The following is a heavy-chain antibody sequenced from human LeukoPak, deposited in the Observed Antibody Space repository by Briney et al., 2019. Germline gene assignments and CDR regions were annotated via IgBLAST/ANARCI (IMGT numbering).Heavy chain of an antibody. D-gene: IGHD4-11*01. CDR3: ARWTTTYLDY. Sequence: ASVKVPCKASGYTFTSYYIHWVRQAPGQGLEWMGIINPSGRSTNYAQKFQGRVTMTRDTSTSTVYMELSSLRSEDSAVYYCARWTTTYLDYWGQGTLVTVSS. J-gene: IGHJ4*02. CDR1: GYTFTSYY. V-gene: IGHV1-46*01. CDR2: INPSGRST.